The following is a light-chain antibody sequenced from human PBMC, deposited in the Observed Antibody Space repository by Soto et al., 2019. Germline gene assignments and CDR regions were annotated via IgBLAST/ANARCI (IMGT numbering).Light chain of an antibody. V-gene: IGLV1-44*01. CDR2: AYN. CDR3: GAWDESLNGYV. J-gene: IGLJ1*01. Sequence: QSLLTQSPSAAGAPVQRVTSSCSRGSSNIRINTVNCYQQLPGTTPKVLILAYNERPSGVPDRFSGSKSGTSAYLAIHGLQSGDEADYYCGAWDESLNGYVFGTGTKVTVL. CDR1: SSNIRINT.